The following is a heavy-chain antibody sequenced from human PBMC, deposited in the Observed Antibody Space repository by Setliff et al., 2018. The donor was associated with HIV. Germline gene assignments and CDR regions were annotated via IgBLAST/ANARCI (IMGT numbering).Heavy chain of an antibody. J-gene: IGHJ3*02. V-gene: IGHV4-34*01. CDR3: ARRQQLWLLYAFDI. Sequence: SETLSLTCAVFGGSFTDIGGSFTDYYWIWIRQPPGKGLEWIGEINHSGSTHYNPSLKSRFTISVDTSKNQFSLKVNSVTAADTAVYYCARRQQLWLLYAFDIWGQG. D-gene: IGHD5-18*01. CDR2: INHSGST. CDR1: GGSFTDIGGSFTDYY.